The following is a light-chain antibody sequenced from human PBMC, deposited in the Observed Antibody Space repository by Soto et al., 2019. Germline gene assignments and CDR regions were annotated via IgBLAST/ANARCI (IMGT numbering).Light chain of an antibody. Sequence: QYVLAHPASVSWSTGHSIAISCTGTSSDVGGYVYVSWYQQHPGKAPKLIIYEVSNRPSGVSNRFSGSKSGNTASLTISGLQVEEEADYFCSSYTSTSHCVFGTGTKVTVL. CDR2: EVS. CDR1: SSDVGGYVY. J-gene: IGLJ1*01. V-gene: IGLV2-14*01. CDR3: SSYTSTSHCV.